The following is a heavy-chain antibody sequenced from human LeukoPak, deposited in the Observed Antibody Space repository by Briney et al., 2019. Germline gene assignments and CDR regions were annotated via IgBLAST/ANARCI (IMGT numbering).Heavy chain of an antibody. CDR2: INPNSGNT. CDR1: GYTFTGYY. V-gene: IGHV1-2*02. D-gene: IGHD4-17*01. J-gene: IGHJ4*02. CDR3: ARGGYGDYGEFDY. Sequence: ASVKVSCKASGYTFTGYYLHWVRLAPGQGLEWMGWINPNSGNTDYAQKFQGRVIMTRDTSISTAYMELSRLRSDDTAVYYCARGGYGDYGEFDYWGQGTLVTVSS.